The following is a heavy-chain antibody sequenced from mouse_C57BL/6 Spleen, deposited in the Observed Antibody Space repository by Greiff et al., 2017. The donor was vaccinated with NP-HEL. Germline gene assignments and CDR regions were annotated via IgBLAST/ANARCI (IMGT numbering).Heavy chain of an antibody. CDR3: AYYDGYLTWFAY. CDR1: GYAFSSYW. Sequence: VQLQESGAELVKPGASVKISCKASGYAFSSYWMNWVKQRPGKGLEWIGQIYPGDGDTNYNGKFKGKATLTADQSSSTAYMQLSSLTSEDSAVYFCAYYDGYLTWFAYWGQGTLVTVSA. D-gene: IGHD2-3*01. CDR2: IYPGDGDT. V-gene: IGHV1-80*01. J-gene: IGHJ3*01.